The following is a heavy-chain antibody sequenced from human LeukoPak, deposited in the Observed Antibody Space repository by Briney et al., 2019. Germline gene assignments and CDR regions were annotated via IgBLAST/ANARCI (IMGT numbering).Heavy chain of an antibody. V-gene: IGHV1-69*13. J-gene: IGHJ4*02. CDR1: GGTFSSYA. CDR3: ARDGTGDGYNYYFDY. D-gene: IGHD5-24*01. CDR2: IIPIFGTA. Sequence: SVKVSCKASGGTFSSYAISWVRQAPGQGLEWVGGIIPIFGTANYAQKFQGRVTITADESTSTAYMELSSLRSEDTAVYYCARDGTGDGYNYYFDYWGQGTLVTVSS.